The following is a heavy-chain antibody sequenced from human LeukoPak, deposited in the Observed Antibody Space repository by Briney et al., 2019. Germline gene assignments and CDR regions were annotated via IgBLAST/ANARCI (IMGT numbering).Heavy chain of an antibody. D-gene: IGHD6-19*01. CDR3: ARAGAVAGTWDAFDI. Sequence: SVKVSCKASGGTFSSYAISWVRQAPGQGLEWMGRIIPILGIANYAQKFQGRVTITADKSTSTAYMELSSLRSEDTAVYYCARAGAVAGTWDAFDIWGQGTMVTVSS. CDR2: IIPILGIA. V-gene: IGHV1-69*04. J-gene: IGHJ3*02. CDR1: GGTFSSYA.